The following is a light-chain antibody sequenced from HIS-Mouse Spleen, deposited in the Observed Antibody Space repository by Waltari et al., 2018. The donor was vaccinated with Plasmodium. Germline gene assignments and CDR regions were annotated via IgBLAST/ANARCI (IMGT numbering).Light chain of an antibody. Sequence: QSALTQPPSASGSPGQSVTIPCTGTRRDVGGYNYVPWYQQPPGKAPKPMIYEVSKRPSGVPERFSGSKSGNTASLTVSGLQAEDEADYYCSSYAGSNNLVFGGGTKLTVL. CDR3: SSYAGSNNLV. CDR2: EVS. V-gene: IGLV2-8*01. CDR1: RRDVGGYNY. J-gene: IGLJ2*01.